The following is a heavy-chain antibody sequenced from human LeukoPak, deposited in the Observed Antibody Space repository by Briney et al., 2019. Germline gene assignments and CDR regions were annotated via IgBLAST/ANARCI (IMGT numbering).Heavy chain of an antibody. CDR1: GYSFTNYW. J-gene: IGHJ3*02. D-gene: IGHD6-13*01. CDR2: IYPGDSDA. V-gene: IGHV5-51*01. Sequence: GESLKISCKGSGYSFTNYWIGWVRQMPGKGLKWMGIIYPGDSDARYSPSFQGQVTISADKSISTAYLQWSSLKASDTAMYYCARHGTSSSWYGPFDIWGQGTMVTVSS. CDR3: ARHGTSSSWYGPFDI.